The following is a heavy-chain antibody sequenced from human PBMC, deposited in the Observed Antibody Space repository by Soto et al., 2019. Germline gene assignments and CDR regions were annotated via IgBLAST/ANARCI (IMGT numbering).Heavy chain of an antibody. V-gene: IGHV3-21*01. CDR1: GVTFSSYS. CDR3: ARVPGYDLYYGMDV. J-gene: IGHJ6*02. CDR2: ISSSSSYI. Sequence: PGGSLRLSCAASGVTFSSYSMNGVRQAPGKGLEWVSSISSSSSYIYYADSVKGRFTISRDNAKNSLYLQMNSLRAEDTAVYYCARVPGYDLYYGMDVWGQGTTVTVSS. D-gene: IGHD5-12*01.